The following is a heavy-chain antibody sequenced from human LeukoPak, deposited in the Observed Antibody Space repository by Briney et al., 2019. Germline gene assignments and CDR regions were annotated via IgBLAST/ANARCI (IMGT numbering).Heavy chain of an antibody. CDR2: IYYSGST. CDR3: ARHWGSRGAFDI. V-gene: IGHV4-59*01. Sequence: SETLSLTCSVSGGSINSFYWSWIRQPPGKGLEWIGYIYYSGSTNHNPSLKSRVTISVDTSKNQFSLNLSSVTAADTAVYYCARHWGSRGAFDIWGQGTMVTVSS. D-gene: IGHD7-27*01. CDR1: GGSINSFY. J-gene: IGHJ3*02.